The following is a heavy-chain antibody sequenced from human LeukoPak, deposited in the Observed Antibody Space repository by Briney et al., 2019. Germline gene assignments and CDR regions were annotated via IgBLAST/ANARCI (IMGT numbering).Heavy chain of an antibody. Sequence: GSLRLSCAASGFALSSHLMTWVRQVPVREPEWVANVNRDGSETYYLDSVRGRFTISRDNAKNSLYLQMNSLKAEDTAIYYCAREVGTPQAFDIWGQGTMVTVSS. V-gene: IGHV3-7*01. D-gene: IGHD1-26*01. CDR1: GFALSSHL. CDR2: VNRDGSET. CDR3: AREVGTPQAFDI. J-gene: IGHJ3*02.